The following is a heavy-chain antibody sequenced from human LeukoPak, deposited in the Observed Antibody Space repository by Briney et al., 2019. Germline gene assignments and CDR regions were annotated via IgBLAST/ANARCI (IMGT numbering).Heavy chain of an antibody. Sequence: PGGSLRLSCAASGFTFSSYAMSWVRQAPGKGLEWVAVISYDGSNKYYADSVKGRFTISRDNSKNTLYLQMNSLRAEDTAVYYCASEVTALFDYWGQGTLVTVSS. J-gene: IGHJ4*02. CDR2: ISYDGSNK. V-gene: IGHV3-30*04. CDR1: GFTFSSYA. D-gene: IGHD2-21*02. CDR3: ASEVTALFDY.